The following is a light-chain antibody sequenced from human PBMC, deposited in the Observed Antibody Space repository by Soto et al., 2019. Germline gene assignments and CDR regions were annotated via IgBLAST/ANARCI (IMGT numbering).Light chain of an antibody. Sequence: EIVMTQSAVSLSVSPGERATLSYRASHHVATNLAWYQQKPGQPPRLLIYGASTRATGVSARFSGSGSGTEFTLTISSLQSDDFAVYYCQQYTARPPWTFGQGNRV. J-gene: IGKJ1*01. CDR3: QQYTARPPWT. CDR2: GAS. V-gene: IGKV3-15*01. CDR1: HHVATN.